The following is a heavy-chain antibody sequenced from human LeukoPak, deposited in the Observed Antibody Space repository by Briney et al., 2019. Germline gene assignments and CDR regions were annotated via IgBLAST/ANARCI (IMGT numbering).Heavy chain of an antibody. D-gene: IGHD6-13*01. CDR2: IYPTGST. Sequence: SETLSLTCTVSGYSISSGYYWGWIRQPPGKGLEWIGNIYPTGSTYYNPSLKSRVTISVDTSKNQFSLKVSSVSAADTAVYYCARESWQQLVLSGWFDPWGQGTLVTVSS. CDR1: GYSISSGYY. V-gene: IGHV4-38-2*02. J-gene: IGHJ5*02. CDR3: ARESWQQLVLSGWFDP.